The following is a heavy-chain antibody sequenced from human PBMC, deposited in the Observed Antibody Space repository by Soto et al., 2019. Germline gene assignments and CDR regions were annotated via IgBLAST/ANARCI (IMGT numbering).Heavy chain of an antibody. CDR3: ARAGIAYCSSTTCYLYYYVMDV. V-gene: IGHV1-46*01. CDR2: INPNSGST. CDR1: GYTVTSYY. D-gene: IGHD2-2*01. J-gene: IGHJ6*02. Sequence: RASVKVSCKASGYTVTSYYMHWVRQAPGQGLERMGIINPNSGSTTYAQKFQGRVTMTRDTSTSTVYMELTSLTSGDTAVYYCARAGIAYCSSTTCYLYYYVMDVWGQGTTVTVSS.